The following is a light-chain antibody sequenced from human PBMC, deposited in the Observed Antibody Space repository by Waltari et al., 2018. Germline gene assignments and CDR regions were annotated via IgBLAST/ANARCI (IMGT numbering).Light chain of an antibody. Sequence: DIQMTQSPSTLSASVGDRATITCRASQSISSWLAWYQQKPGKAPKLLIYEASSLASGVPSRFSGSGSGTEFTLTISSLQPDDFATYYCQQYNSYSRTFGQGTKVEIK. V-gene: IGKV1-5*03. CDR2: EAS. CDR1: QSISSW. CDR3: QQYNSYSRT. J-gene: IGKJ1*01.